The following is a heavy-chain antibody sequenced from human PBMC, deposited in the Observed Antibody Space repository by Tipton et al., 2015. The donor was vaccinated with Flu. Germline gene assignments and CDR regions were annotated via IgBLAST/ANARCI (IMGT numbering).Heavy chain of an antibody. J-gene: IGHJ4*02. CDR3: TRHANYGSGSPYYVDH. D-gene: IGHD3-10*01. CDR2: IFHSGDT. V-gene: IGHV4-38-2*01. CDR1: GYFISSGYY. Sequence: TLSLTCDVSGYFISSGYYWGWIRQPPGRGLEWIGSIFHSGDTLYNPSLKRRVTVSVDTLKNQFSLKMTSVTAADTALYYCTRHANYGSGSPYYVDHWGQGSLVTVSS.